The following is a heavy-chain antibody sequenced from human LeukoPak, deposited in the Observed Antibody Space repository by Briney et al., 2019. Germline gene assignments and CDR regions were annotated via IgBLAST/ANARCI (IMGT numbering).Heavy chain of an antibody. D-gene: IGHD5-24*01. CDR1: GGSITSYH. J-gene: IGHJ4*02. CDR3: ARGSRDGYNHFDY. Sequence: KPSETLSLTCTISGGSITSYHWSWVRQPPGKGLEWLGYIYYSGSTNYNPSLKSRVTISVDTSKNQFSLNLRSVTAADTAVYYCARGSRDGYNHFDYWGQGTLVTVSS. CDR2: IYYSGST. V-gene: IGHV4-59*01.